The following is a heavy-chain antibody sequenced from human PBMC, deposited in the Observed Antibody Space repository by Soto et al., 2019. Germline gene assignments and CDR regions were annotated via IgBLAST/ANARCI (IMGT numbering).Heavy chain of an antibody. J-gene: IGHJ5*02. CDR1: GFTFSSYA. V-gene: IGHV3-23*01. D-gene: IGHD3-3*01. CDR3: ANLPRYYDFWSGYNWFDP. CDR2: ISGSGGSS. Sequence: GGSLRLSCAASGFTFSSYAMSWVRQAPGKGLEWVSAISGSGGSSYYADSVKGRFTISRDNSKNTLYLQMNSLRAEDTAVYYCANLPRYYDFWSGYNWFDPWGQGTLVTVSS.